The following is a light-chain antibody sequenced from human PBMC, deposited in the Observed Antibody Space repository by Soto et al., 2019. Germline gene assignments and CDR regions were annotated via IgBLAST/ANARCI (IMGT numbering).Light chain of an antibody. J-gene: IGKJ1*01. CDR2: RAS. CDR1: QSISKW. Sequence: DIRMTQSPSTLAASIGDRVTITCRASQSISKWLAWYQQKPGQAPKLLIYRASILESGVPLRFSGSGSGTEFTLTISNFQPGDVATYYCQQYNVYGTFGKGTKVDIK. CDR3: QQYNVYGT. V-gene: IGKV1-5*03.